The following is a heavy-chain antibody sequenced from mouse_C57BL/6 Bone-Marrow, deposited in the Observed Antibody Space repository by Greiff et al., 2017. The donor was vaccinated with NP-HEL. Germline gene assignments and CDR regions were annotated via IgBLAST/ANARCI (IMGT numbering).Heavy chain of an antibody. Sequence: DVQLQESGAELVKPGASVKLSCTASGFNIKDYYMHWVKQRTEQGLEWIGRIDPEDGETKYAPKFQGKATITADTSSNTAYLQLSSLTSEDTAVYYCAPLAYYYGSSYVKWYFDVWGTGTTVTVSS. CDR1: GFNIKDYY. V-gene: IGHV14-2*01. J-gene: IGHJ1*03. D-gene: IGHD1-1*01. CDR2: IDPEDGET. CDR3: APLAYYYGSSYVKWYFDV.